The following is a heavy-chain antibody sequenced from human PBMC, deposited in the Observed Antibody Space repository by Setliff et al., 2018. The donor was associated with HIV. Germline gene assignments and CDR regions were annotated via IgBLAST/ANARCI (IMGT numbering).Heavy chain of an antibody. CDR1: SGAISRAASY. J-gene: IGHJ1*01. CDR2: IFYRGDT. CDR3: ARPFPCASTTCYFAAFDM. D-gene: IGHD2-2*01. Sequence: SETLSLTCAVSSGAISRAASYWSWLRQSPGKGLEWIGTIFYRGDTYYNPSLKSRLTLSVDTSKSQFSLRLASVTAADTAVYYCARPFPCASTTCYFAAFDMWGQGIPVTVSS. V-gene: IGHV4-39*01.